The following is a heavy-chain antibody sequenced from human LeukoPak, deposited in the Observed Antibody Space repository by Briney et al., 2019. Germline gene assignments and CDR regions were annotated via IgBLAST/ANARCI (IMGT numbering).Heavy chain of an antibody. V-gene: IGHV4-34*01. CDR2: INHSGSS. J-gene: IGHJ6*03. Sequence: SETLSLTCAVYGGSFSGYYWSWIRQPPGKGLEWIGEINHSGSSNYNPSLKSRVTISVDTSKNQFSLKLSSVTAADTAVYYCAERGKTIFGVVTNYYYMDVWGKGTTVTVSS. D-gene: IGHD3-3*01. CDR3: AERGKTIFGVVTNYYYMDV. CDR1: GGSFSGYY.